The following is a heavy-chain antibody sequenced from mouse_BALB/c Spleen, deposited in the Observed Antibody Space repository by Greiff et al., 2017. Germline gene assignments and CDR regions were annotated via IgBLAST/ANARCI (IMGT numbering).Heavy chain of an antibody. CDR1: GYTFTSYY. CDR3: TRRRQTGAFAY. CDR2: INPSNGGT. V-gene: IGHV1S81*02. D-gene: IGHD4-1*01. J-gene: IGHJ3*01. Sequence: QVQLQQPGAELVKPGASVKLSCKASGYTFTSYYMYWVKQRPGQGLEWIGGINPSNGGTNFNEKFKSKATLTVDKSSSTAYMQLSSLTSEDSAVYYCTRRRQTGAFAYWGQGTLVTVSA.